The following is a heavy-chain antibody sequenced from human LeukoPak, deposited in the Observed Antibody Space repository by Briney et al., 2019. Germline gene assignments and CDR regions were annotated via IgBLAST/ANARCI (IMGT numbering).Heavy chain of an antibody. Sequence: PGGSLRLSCAASGFTFSSYAMSWVRQAPGKGLEWVSAISGSGGSTYYADPVKGRFTISRDNSKNTLYLQMNSLRAEDTAVYYCAKDRNFWSGYYTVYFQHWGQGTLVTVSS. J-gene: IGHJ1*01. V-gene: IGHV3-23*01. CDR3: AKDRNFWSGYYTVYFQH. CDR1: GFTFSSYA. CDR2: ISGSGGST. D-gene: IGHD3-3*01.